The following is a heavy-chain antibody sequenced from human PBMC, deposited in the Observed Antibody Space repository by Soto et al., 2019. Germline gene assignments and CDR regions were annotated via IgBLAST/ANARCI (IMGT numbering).Heavy chain of an antibody. V-gene: IGHV6-1*01. CDR3: AGTSSLQWYYMDV. CDR2: TYYRSRWYN. J-gene: IGHJ6*03. Sequence: PSQTLSLTCVISGDSVSSNSAAWNWIRQSPSRGLEWLGRTYYRSRWYNDYAVSVRSRITVNADTSKNQFSLHLNSVTPEDTAVYYFAGTSSLQWYYMDVRDKGTTVTGSS. D-gene: IGHD1-7*01. CDR1: GDSVSSNSAA.